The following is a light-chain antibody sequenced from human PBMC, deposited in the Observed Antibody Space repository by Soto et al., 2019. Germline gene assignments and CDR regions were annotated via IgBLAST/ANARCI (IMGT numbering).Light chain of an antibody. V-gene: IGKV3-20*01. CDR3: LQYGVPLWT. Sequence: EIALTQSPGTLSLSPVERATLSCRASQSVTANYLAWYQQRPGQAPRLLIYAASIGATGVPDRFSGSGSGTDFTLTISRLEPEDFAVYYCLQYGVPLWTFGQGTTVEIK. CDR1: QSVTANY. CDR2: AAS. J-gene: IGKJ1*01.